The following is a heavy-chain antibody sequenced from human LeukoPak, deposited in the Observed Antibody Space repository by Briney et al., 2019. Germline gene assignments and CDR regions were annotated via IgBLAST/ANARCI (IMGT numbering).Heavy chain of an antibody. J-gene: IGHJ4*02. V-gene: IGHV3-48*03. CDR2: INSSGTTI. Sequence: PGGSLRLSCAASGFTFSSYEMNWVRQAPGKGLEWVSYINSSGTTIYYADSVKGRFTISRDNAKNSLFLQMNLLRAEDTAVYYCARESGCSGGSCYTSSFDHWGQGTLVTVSS. CDR3: ARESGCSGGSCYTSSFDH. CDR1: GFTFSSYE. D-gene: IGHD2-15*01.